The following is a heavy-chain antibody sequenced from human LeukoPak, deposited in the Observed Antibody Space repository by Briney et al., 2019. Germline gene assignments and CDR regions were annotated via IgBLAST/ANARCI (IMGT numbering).Heavy chain of an antibody. CDR2: ISSSGSTI. V-gene: IGHV3-11*04. Sequence: LSLTCTVSGYSNSNDYWGWIRQPPGKGLEWVSYISSSGSTIYYADSVKGRFTISRDNAKNSLYLQMNSLRAEDTAVYYCAELGITMIGGVWGKGTTVTISS. CDR3: AELGITMIGGV. J-gene: IGHJ6*04. CDR1: GYSNSNDY. D-gene: IGHD3-10*01.